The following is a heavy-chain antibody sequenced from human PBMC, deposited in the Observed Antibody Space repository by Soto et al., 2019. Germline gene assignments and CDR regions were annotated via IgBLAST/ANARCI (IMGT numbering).Heavy chain of an antibody. CDR1: GGSTSSSDW. V-gene: IGHV4-4*02. J-gene: IGHJ4*02. D-gene: IGHD1-26*01. CDR2: IHRDGVT. Sequence: QVHLQESGPGLVKPSETLSLTCAISGGSTSSSDWWTWVRQPPGEGLEWIGEIHRDGVTNYNSSLTSRLTISLDHSRNQFSLSLTSVTAADAAVYFCAGRPEIHPRWGQGILVPVSS. CDR3: AGRPEIHPR.